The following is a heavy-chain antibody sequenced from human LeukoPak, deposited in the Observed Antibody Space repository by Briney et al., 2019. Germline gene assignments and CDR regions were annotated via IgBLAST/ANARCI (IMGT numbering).Heavy chain of an antibody. CDR3: ARHPDGSLSLDY. D-gene: IGHD1-26*01. Sequence: GGSRRRSCVASGFSFSDYYMSWSREARGKGREWVSYIRSSGSQTNYADSVTGRFTISRNNAKTSLHLQMNSLRAEDTAVYYCARHPDGSLSLDYWGQGTLVTVSS. V-gene: IGHV3-11*03. CDR1: GFSFSDYY. J-gene: IGHJ4*02. CDR2: IRSSGSQT.